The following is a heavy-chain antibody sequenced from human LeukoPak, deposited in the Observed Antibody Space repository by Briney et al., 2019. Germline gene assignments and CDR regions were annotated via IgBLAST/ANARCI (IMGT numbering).Heavy chain of an antibody. CDR2: VHYTGKT. D-gene: IGHD3-22*01. CDR1: GDSISSSY. V-gene: IGHV4-59*01. J-gene: IGHJ4*02. CDR3: ARGYYDRSGSSNPFDS. Sequence: SETLSLTCTVSGDSISSSYWSWIRQPPGKRLEWVGYVHYTGKTNYNPSLNNRATITVDMSKNQFSLTLTSVTLADTAVYYCARGYYDRSGSSNPFDSWGQGTLVTVSA.